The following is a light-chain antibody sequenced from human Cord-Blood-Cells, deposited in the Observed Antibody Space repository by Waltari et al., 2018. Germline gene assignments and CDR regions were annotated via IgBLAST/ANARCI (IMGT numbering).Light chain of an antibody. CDR2: AAS. J-gene: IGKJ5*01. CDR3: QQSYSTPIT. CDR1: QSISSY. Sequence: DIQMTQSPSSLSASVGDRVTITCRASQSISSYLNWYQQKPGKAPKRLIYAASSLQGGVPSRFSGSGSGTDVTLTISSLQPEDFATYYCQQSYSTPITFGQGTRLEIK. V-gene: IGKV1-39*01.